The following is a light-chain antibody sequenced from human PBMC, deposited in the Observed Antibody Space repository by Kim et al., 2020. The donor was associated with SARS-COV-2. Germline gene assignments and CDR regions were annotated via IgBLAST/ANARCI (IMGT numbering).Light chain of an antibody. V-gene: IGLV2-23*02. J-gene: IGLJ1*01. CDR2: EVS. CDR3: CSHGSSSTYG. Sequence: QSALTQPASVSGSPGQSITISCTGTSSDVGSYNLVSWYQQHPGKAPKLMIYEVSKRPSGVSNRFSGSKSGNTASLTISGLQAEDEADYYCCSHGSSSTYGFGTGTKVTVL. CDR1: SSDVGSYNL.